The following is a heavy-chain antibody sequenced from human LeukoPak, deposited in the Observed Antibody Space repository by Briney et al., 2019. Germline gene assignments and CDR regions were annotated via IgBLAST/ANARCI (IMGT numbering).Heavy chain of an antibody. V-gene: IGHV3-30*02. CDR2: IRYDGSNK. D-gene: IGHD5-18*01. CDR1: GFTFSSYG. Sequence: GGSLRLSCAASGFTFSSYGMHWVRQAPGKGLEGVAFIRYDGSNKYYADSVKGRFTISRDNSKNTLYLQMNSLRAEDTAVYYCAKRGDTAMVRNWYFDLWGRGTLVTVSS. CDR3: AKRGDTAMVRNWYFDL. J-gene: IGHJ2*01.